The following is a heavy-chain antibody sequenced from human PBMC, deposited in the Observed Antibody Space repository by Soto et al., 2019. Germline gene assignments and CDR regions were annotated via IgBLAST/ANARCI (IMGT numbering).Heavy chain of an antibody. CDR2: IHYSGGA. J-gene: IGHJ5*02. CDR3: ARIKISNRENNWFDP. CDR1: GGSVNSGGFY. V-gene: IGHV4-31*03. D-gene: IGHD1-26*01. Sequence: SETLSITCIVSGGSVNSGGFYWSWIRQHPGEGLQWIGYIHYSGGAYYNPSLKGRLTISIDSSKTQFSLNLSSVTAADTAMYYCARIKISNRENNWFDPWGQGTLVTVSS.